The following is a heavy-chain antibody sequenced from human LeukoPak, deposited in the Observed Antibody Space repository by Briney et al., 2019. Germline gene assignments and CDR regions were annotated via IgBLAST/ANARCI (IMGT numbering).Heavy chain of an antibody. CDR2: INHSGST. CDR1: GGSFSGYY. Sequence: SETLSLTCAVYGGSFSGYYWSWIRQPPGKGLEGSGEINHSGSTNYNPSLKSRVTISVDTSKNQFSLKLSSVTAADTAVYYCARVCSSTSCYARQPFQHWGQGTLVTVSS. V-gene: IGHV4-34*01. CDR3: ARVCSSTSCYARQPFQH. D-gene: IGHD2-2*01. J-gene: IGHJ1*01.